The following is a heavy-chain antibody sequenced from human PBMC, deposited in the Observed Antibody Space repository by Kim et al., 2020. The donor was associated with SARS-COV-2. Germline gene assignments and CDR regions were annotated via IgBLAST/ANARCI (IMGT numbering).Heavy chain of an antibody. D-gene: IGHD3-9*01. J-gene: IGHJ6*02. CDR1: GYTFTSYG. V-gene: IGHV1-18*04. CDR3: ARDQITGYVILTGYEPYYYYGMDV. Sequence: ASVKVSCKASGYTFTSYGISWVRQAPGQGLEWMGWISAYNGNTNYAQKLQGRVTMTTDTSTSTAYMELRSLRSDDTAVYYCARDQITGYVILTGYEPYYYYGMDVWGQGTTVTVSS. CDR2: ISAYNGNT.